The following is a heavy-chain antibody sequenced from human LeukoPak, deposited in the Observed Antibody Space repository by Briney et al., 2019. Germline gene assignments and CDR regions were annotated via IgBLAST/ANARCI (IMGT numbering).Heavy chain of an antibody. J-gene: IGHJ3*02. V-gene: IGHV4-30-2*01. CDR2: IYHSGST. D-gene: IGHD1-26*01. CDR3: ARRFLWGAFDI. CDR1: GGSISSGGYS. Sequence: PSETLSLTCAVSGGSISSGGYSWSWIRQPPGKGLEWIGYIYHSGSTYYNPSLKSRVTISVDRSKNQFSLKLSSVTAADTAVYYCARRFLWGAFDIWGQGTMVTVSS.